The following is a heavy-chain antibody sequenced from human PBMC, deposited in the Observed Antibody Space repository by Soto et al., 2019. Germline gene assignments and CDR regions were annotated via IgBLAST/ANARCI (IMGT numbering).Heavy chain of an antibody. D-gene: IGHD6-19*01. CDR1: GYTFTSYY. J-gene: IGHJ4*02. Sequence: GASVKVSCKASGYTFTSYYMHWVRQAPGQGLEWMGRISAYNGNTNYAQKLQGRVTMTTDTSTSTAYMELRSLRSDDTAVYYCARAKGLAYFDYWGQGTLVTVSS. V-gene: IGHV1-18*04. CDR3: ARAKGLAYFDY. CDR2: ISAYNGNT.